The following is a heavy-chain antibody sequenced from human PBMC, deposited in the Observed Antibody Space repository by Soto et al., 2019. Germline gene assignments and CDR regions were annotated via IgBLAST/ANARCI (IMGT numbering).Heavy chain of an antibody. CDR2: IYYSGST. Sequence: QLQLQESGPGLVKPSETLSLTCTVSGGSISSSSYYWGWIRQPPGKGLEWIGSIYYSGSTYYNPSLKSRVTISVDTSKNQFSLKLSSVTAADTAVYYCARILGDGEIAAAAPLDNWFDPWGQGTLVTVSS. V-gene: IGHV4-39*01. D-gene: IGHD6-13*01. CDR1: GGSISSSSYY. CDR3: ARILGDGEIAAAAPLDNWFDP. J-gene: IGHJ5*02.